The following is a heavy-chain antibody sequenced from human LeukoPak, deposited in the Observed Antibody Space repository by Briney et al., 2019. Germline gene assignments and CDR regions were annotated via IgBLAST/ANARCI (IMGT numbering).Heavy chain of an antibody. J-gene: IGHJ3*02. CDR2: ISGSGGST. V-gene: IGHV3-23*01. CDR3: ANHESYYDYVWGSYPIDI. Sequence: GGSLRLSCAASGFTFSRYGMHWVRQAPGKGLEWVSAISGSGGSTYYADSVKGRFTISRDNSKNTLYLQMNSLRAEDTAVYYCANHESYYDYVWGSYPIDIWGQGTMVTVSS. CDR1: GFTFSRYG. D-gene: IGHD3-16*02.